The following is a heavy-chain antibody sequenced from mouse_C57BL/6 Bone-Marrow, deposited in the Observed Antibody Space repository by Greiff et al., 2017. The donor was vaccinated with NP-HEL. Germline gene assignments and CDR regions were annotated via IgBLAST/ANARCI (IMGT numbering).Heavy chain of an antibody. J-gene: IGHJ4*01. V-gene: IGHV8-8*01. Sequence: QVTLKESGPGILQPSQTLSLTCSFSGFSLSTFGMGVGWIRQPSGKGLEWLAHIWWDDDKYYNPALKRRLTISKDTSKHQVFLKIANVDTADTATYYCARILYYYGSSYPFYYAMDYWGQGTSVTASS. CDR2: IWWDDDK. CDR3: ARILYYYGSSYPFYYAMDY. CDR1: GFSLSTFGMG. D-gene: IGHD1-1*01.